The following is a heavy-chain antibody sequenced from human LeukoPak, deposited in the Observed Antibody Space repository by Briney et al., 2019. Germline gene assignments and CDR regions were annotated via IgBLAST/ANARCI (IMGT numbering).Heavy chain of an antibody. CDR2: IYSGGST. J-gene: IGHJ4*02. Sequence: PGGSLRLSCAASGFTVSSNYMSWVRQAPGKGLEWVSVIYSGGSTYYADSVKGRFTISRDNAKNSLYLQMNSLRAEDTAVYYCARGLGYCSSTSCSWLDYWGQGTLVTVSS. CDR3: ARGLGYCSSTSCSWLDY. D-gene: IGHD2-2*01. CDR1: GFTVSSNY. V-gene: IGHV3-53*01.